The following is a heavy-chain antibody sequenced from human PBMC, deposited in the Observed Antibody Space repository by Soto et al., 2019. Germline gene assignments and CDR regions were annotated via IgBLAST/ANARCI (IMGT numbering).Heavy chain of an antibody. D-gene: IGHD3-10*01. V-gene: IGHV4-59*08. J-gene: IGHJ5*02. CDR3: ARQLLWFGEFLNNWFDP. CDR2: IYYSGST. Sequence: SQTLSLTCTVSGGSISSYYWSWIRQPPGKGLEWIGYIYYSGSTNYNPSLKSRVTISVDTSKNQFSLKLSSVTAADTAVYYCARQLLWFGEFLNNWFDPWGQGTLVTXSS. CDR1: GGSISSYY.